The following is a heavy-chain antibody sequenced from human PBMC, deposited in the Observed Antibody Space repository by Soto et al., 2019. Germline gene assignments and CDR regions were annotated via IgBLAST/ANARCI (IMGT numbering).Heavy chain of an antibody. CDR3: ASQQDDAFDI. CDR1: GGTFSSYA. CDR2: INASNGNT. J-gene: IGHJ3*02. D-gene: IGHD6-13*01. V-gene: IGHV1-3*01. Sequence: ASVKVSCKASGGTFSSYAISWVRQAPGQGLEWMGWINASNGNTKYSQKFQGRVTITRDTSASTAYMELSSLRSEDTAVYYCASQQDDAFDIWGQGTMVTVSS.